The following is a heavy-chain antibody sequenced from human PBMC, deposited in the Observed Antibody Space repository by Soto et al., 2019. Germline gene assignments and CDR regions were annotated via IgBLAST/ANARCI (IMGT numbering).Heavy chain of an antibody. Sequence: PGESLKISCKGSGYTFTSHWIAWVRQMPGKGLEWMGTIYPSDSDTRYSPSFQGQVTISVDKSISTAYLQWSSLKASDTAMYYCARGPHCSDGNCHPDFWFDPWGQGTLVTVSS. CDR2: IYPSDSDT. J-gene: IGHJ5*02. CDR3: ARGPHCSDGNCHPDFWFDP. CDR1: GYTFTSHW. D-gene: IGHD2-15*01. V-gene: IGHV5-51*01.